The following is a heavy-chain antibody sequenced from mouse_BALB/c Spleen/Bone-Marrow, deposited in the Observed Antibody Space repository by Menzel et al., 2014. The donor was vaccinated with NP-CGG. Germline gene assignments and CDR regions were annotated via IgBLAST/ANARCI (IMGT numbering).Heavy chain of an antibody. CDR1: GYTSTSYW. CDR2: MFPRTGAT. J-gene: IGHJ4*01. V-gene: IGHV1S132*01. Sequence: VQLQQSGAELVKPGASVKLSCKTSGYTSTSYWIQWVKQRPGQGLGWIGEMFPRTGATYYNERFRGRATLTIDTSSSTAYMQLSGLTSEDSAVYFCARRDYDYDDYSMDYWGQGTSVTVSS. CDR3: ARRDYDYDDYSMDY. D-gene: IGHD2-4*01.